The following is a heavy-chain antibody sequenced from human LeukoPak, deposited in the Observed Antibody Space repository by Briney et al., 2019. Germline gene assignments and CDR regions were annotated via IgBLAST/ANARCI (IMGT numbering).Heavy chain of an antibody. J-gene: IGHJ6*02. CDR2: ISSSSSYI. Sequence: GGSLRLSCAASGFTFSSYSMNWVRQAPGKGLEWVSSISSSSSYIYYADSVKGRFTISRDNAKNSLYLQMNSLRAEDTAVYYCAREGYCSGGSCYSEYYYGMDAWGQGTTVTVSS. CDR3: AREGYCSGGSCYSEYYYGMDA. CDR1: GFTFSSYS. D-gene: IGHD2-15*01. V-gene: IGHV3-21*01.